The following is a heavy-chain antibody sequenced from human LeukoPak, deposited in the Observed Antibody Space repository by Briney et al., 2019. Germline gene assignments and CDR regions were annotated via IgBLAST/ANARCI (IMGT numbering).Heavy chain of an antibody. CDR2: ISHHGIKK. V-gene: IGHV3-30*03. CDR3: AREHTSII. Sequence: GGSLRLSCAASGFSFSSSNMHWVRQTPGKGLEWLAVISHHGIKKDLSDCGKGRFTISRDNSKNTLYLQLNSLITEDTAVYYCAREHTSIIWGQGTLGTGS. J-gene: IGHJ1*01. D-gene: IGHD5-18*01. CDR1: GFSFSSSN.